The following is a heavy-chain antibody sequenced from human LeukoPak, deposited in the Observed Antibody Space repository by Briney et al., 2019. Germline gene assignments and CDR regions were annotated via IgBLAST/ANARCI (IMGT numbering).Heavy chain of an antibody. CDR3: ARVHANYYYVDV. J-gene: IGHJ6*03. V-gene: IGHV4-30-4*08. Sequence: PSETLSLTCTVSGGSISSGDYYWSWIRQPPGKGLEWIGYIYYSGSTYYNPSLKSRVTISVDTSKNQFSLKLSSVTAADTAVYYCARVHANYYYVDVWGKGTTVTVSS. CDR2: IYYSGST. CDR1: GGSISSGDYY.